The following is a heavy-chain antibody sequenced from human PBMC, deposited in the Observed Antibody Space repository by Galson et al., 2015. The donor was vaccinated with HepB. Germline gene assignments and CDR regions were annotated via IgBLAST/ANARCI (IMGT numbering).Heavy chain of an antibody. D-gene: IGHD3-22*01. Sequence: SVKVSCKASGYTFTSYGISWVRQAPGQGLEWMGWISAYNGNTNYAQKLQGRVTMTTDTSTSTAYMELRSLRSDDTAVYYCAREDYYDSSGYYYEENWFDPWGQGTLVTVSS. CDR3: AREDYYDSSGYYYEENWFDP. J-gene: IGHJ5*02. V-gene: IGHV1-18*04. CDR1: GYTFTSYG. CDR2: ISAYNGNT.